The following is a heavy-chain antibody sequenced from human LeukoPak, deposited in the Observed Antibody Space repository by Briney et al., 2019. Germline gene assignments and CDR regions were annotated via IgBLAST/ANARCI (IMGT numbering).Heavy chain of an antibody. D-gene: IGHD6-25*01. CDR1: AFTFSSYT. V-gene: IGHV3-48*01. Sequence: PGGSLRLSCAASAFTFSSYTMNWVRQPLGKGLEWVSNIGTSSTTIYYADSVKGRFTISRDNAKNSLYLQMNSLRADDTAVYYCARFAAGGSYYYYMDVWGKGTTVTVSS. CDR2: IGTSSTTI. J-gene: IGHJ6*03. CDR3: ARFAAGGSYYYYMDV.